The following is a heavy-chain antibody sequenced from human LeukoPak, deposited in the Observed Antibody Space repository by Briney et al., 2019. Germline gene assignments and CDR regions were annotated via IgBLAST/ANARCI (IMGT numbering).Heavy chain of an antibody. CDR3: AGKLWFGELSLNDAFDI. CDR2: IYPGDSDT. V-gene: IGHV5-51*01. Sequence: GESLKISCKGSGYSFTSYWIGWVRQMPGKGLEWMGIIYPGDSDTRYSPSFQGRVTISADKSISTAYLQWSSLKASDTAMYYCAGKLWFGELSLNDAFDIWGQGTMVTVSS. CDR1: GYSFTSYW. J-gene: IGHJ3*02. D-gene: IGHD3-10*01.